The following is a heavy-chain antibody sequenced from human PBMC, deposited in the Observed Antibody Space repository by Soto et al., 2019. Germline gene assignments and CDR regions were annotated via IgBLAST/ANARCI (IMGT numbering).Heavy chain of an antibody. CDR1: GFTFSTNA. CDR3: ARQRREVAYCGGDCYYFDY. Sequence: QPGGSLRLSCAASGFTFSTNAMSWVRQAPGKGLEWVSTITGSGGNTYYADSVKGRFSISRDNSENTLYVQMNSLRAEDTAIYYCARQRREVAYCGGDCYYFDYWGQGTLVTVSS. D-gene: IGHD2-21*02. CDR2: ITGSGGNT. V-gene: IGHV3-23*01. J-gene: IGHJ4*02.